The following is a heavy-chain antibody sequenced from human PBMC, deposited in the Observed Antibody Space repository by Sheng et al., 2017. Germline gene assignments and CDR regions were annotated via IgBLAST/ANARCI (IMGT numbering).Heavy chain of an antibody. Sequence: QVQLQQWGAGLLKPSETLSLTCAVYGGSFSGYYWSWIRQPPGKGLEWIGEINHSGSTNYNPSLKSRVTISVDTSKNQFSLKLSSVTAADTAVYYCARRPYYDLCRWFDPWGQGTLGHRLL. J-gene: IGHJ5*02. CDR2: INHSGST. V-gene: IGHV4-34*01. D-gene: IGHD3-3*01. CDR3: ARRPYYDLCRWFDP. CDR1: GGSFSGYY.